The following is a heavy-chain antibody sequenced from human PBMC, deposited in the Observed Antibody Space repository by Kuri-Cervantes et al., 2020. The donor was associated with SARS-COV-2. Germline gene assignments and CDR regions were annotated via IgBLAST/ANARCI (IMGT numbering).Heavy chain of an antibody. D-gene: IGHD6-13*01. CDR1: GFTFSSYA. CDR3: ARARAAAGTFIEYFQH. Sequence: GGSLRLSCAASGFTFSSYAMHWVRQAPGKGLEWVAVISYDGSNKYYADSVKGRLTISRDNSKNTLYLQMNSLRAEDTAVYYCARARAAAGTFIEYFQHWGQGTLVTVSS. J-gene: IGHJ1*01. CDR2: ISYDGSNK. V-gene: IGHV3-30-3*01.